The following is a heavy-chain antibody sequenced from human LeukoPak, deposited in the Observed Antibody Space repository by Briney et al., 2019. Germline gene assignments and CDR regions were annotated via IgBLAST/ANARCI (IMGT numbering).Heavy chain of an antibody. V-gene: IGHV4-31*03. J-gene: IGHJ4*02. D-gene: IGHD2-21*02. CDR3: ASQLVYCGGDCYFGFDY. CDR2: IYYSGST. CDR1: GGSISSGGYY. Sequence: TSETLSLTCTVSGGSISSGGYYWSWIRQHPGKGLEWIGYIYYSGSTYYNPSLKSRVTISVDTSKNQFSLKLSSVTAADTAVYYCASQLVYCGGDCYFGFDYWGQGALVTVSS.